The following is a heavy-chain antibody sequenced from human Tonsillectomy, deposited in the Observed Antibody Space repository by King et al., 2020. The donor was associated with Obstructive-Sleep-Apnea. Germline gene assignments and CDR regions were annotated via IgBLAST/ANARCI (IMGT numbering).Heavy chain of an antibody. CDR3: ARGRRGSNWFDP. CDR1: GFTFSSYW. V-gene: IGHV3-74*01. J-gene: IGHJ5*02. Sequence: VQLVESGGGLVQPGGSLRLSCAASGFTFSSYWMHWVRQAPGKGLVWVSRINSDGSSTSYADSVKGRFTISRDNAKNTLYLQMNNLRAEDTAVYYCARGRRGSNWFDPWGQGTLVTVSS. CDR2: INSDGSST.